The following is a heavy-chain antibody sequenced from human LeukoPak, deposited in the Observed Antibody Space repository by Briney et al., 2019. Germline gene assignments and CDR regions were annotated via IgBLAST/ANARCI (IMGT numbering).Heavy chain of an antibody. Sequence: GGSLRLSCAASKFTFSSYSMNWVRQAPGKGLEWVSSISSSSSYIYYADSVKGRFTISRDNSKNTLYLQMNSLRAEDTAVYYCAKGVGSGWYPGFDPWGQGTLVTVSS. J-gene: IGHJ5*02. CDR2: ISSSSSYI. D-gene: IGHD6-19*01. CDR3: AKGVGSGWYPGFDP. V-gene: IGHV3-21*04. CDR1: KFTFSSYS.